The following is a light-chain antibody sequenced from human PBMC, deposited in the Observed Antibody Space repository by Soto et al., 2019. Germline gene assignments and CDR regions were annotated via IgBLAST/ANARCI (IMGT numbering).Light chain of an antibody. CDR2: LNSDGSH. CDR1: RGHSSYA. J-gene: IGLJ3*02. Sequence: QLVLTQSPSASASLGASVKLTCTLSRGHSSYAIAWHQQQPEKGPRYLMKLNSDGSHSKGDGIPDRFSGSSSGAERYLTISSLQSEDEADYYCQTWGTGIWVFGGGTQRTVL. CDR3: QTWGTGIWV. V-gene: IGLV4-69*01.